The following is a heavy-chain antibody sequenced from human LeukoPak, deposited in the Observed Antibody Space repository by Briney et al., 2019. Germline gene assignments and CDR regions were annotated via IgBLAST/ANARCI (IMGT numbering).Heavy chain of an antibody. CDR3: AREGGEWELLRTFDY. CDR2: ISSSGSTI. D-gene: IGHD1-26*01. CDR1: GFTFSSYG. V-gene: IGHV3-48*04. J-gene: IGHJ4*02. Sequence: GGSLRLSCAASGFTFSSYGMHWVRQAPGKGLEWVSYISSSGSTIYYADSVKGRFTISRDNAKNSLYLQMNSLRAEDTAVYYCAREGGEWELLRTFDYWGQGTLVTVSS.